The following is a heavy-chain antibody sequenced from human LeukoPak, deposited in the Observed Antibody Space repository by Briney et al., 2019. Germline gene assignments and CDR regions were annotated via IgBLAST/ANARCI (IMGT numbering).Heavy chain of an antibody. V-gene: IGHV4-59*01. CDR1: GGSISSYY. J-gene: IGHJ6*03. Sequence: SETLSLTCTVSGGSISSYYWSWIRQPPGKGLEWIGYIYYSGSTNYNPSLKSRVTISVDTSKNQFSLKLSSVTAADTAVYYCARLPFLKYYYYYMDVWGKGTTVTVSS. CDR2: IYYSGST. CDR3: ARLPFLKYYYYYMDV.